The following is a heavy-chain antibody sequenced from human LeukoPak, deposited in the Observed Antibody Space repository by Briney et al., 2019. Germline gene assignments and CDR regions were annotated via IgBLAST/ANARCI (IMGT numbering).Heavy chain of an antibody. Sequence: ASVKVSCKASGYTFTSYYMRWVRQAPGQGLEWMGIINPSGGSTSYAQKFQGRVTMTRDTSTSTVYMELSSLRSEDTAVYYCARESTAMVYSYYYYGMDVWGQGTTVTVSS. V-gene: IGHV1-46*01. CDR3: ARESTAMVYSYYYYGMDV. CDR2: INPSGGST. D-gene: IGHD5-18*01. CDR1: GYTFTSYY. J-gene: IGHJ6*02.